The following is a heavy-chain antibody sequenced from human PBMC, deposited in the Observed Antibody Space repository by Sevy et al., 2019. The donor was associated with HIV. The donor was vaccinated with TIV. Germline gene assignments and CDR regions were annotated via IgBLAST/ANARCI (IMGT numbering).Heavy chain of an antibody. V-gene: IGHV4-61*02. Sequence: SETLSLTWTVSRGSISSGSFSCNWVRQPAGKGLEWIGRIDNRGTTNYNPSLRSRVFISLDTSRNHFSLKLQSVTAADTATYYCAAENYGLHSFDSWGQGTLVTVSS. CDR3: AAENYGLHSFDS. J-gene: IGHJ4*02. CDR1: RGSISSGSFS. D-gene: IGHD3-10*01. CDR2: IDNRGTT.